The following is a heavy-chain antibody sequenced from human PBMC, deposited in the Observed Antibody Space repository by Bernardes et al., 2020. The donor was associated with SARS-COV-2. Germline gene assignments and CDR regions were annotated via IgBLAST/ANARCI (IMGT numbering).Heavy chain of an antibody. J-gene: IGHJ5*02. CDR3: ARDNYEWGLLWGFDT. CDR2: VCYDGTNK. D-gene: IGHD1-26*01. V-gene: IGHV3-33*01. CDR1: GFTFSSYG. Sequence: GGSLRLSCAASGFTFSSYGMHWVRQAPGKGLEWVGRVCYDGTNKYYTDSVKGRFTISRDNSKKTLFLQMDSLRVEDTAVYYWARDNYEWGLLWGFDTWGQGTLVTVSS.